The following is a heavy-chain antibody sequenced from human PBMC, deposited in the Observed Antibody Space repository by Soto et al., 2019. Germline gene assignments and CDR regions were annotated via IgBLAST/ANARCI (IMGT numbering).Heavy chain of an antibody. V-gene: IGHV1-69*13. Sequence: SVNVSCKASGGTFSSYAISWVRQAPGQGLEWMGGIIPIFGTANYAQKFQGRVAITADESTSTAYMELSSLRSEDTAVYYCAGGGRSDDAFDIWGQGTMVTVSS. J-gene: IGHJ3*02. CDR2: IIPIFGTA. CDR1: GGTFSSYA. CDR3: AGGGRSDDAFDI. D-gene: IGHD2-15*01.